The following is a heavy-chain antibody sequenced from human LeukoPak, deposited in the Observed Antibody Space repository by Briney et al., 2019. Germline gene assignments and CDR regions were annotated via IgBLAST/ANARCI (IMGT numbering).Heavy chain of an antibody. CDR2: INPNSGGT. V-gene: IGHV1-2*06. D-gene: IGHD2-15*01. Sequence: ASVNVSCTASGYTFTGYYMHWVRQAPGQGLEWMGRINPNSGGTNYAQKFQGRVTMTRDTSISTAYMELSRLRSDDTAVYYCASDNDYCSGGSCYPSYWGQGTLVTVSS. CDR3: ASDNDYCSGGSCYPSY. CDR1: GYTFTGYY. J-gene: IGHJ4*02.